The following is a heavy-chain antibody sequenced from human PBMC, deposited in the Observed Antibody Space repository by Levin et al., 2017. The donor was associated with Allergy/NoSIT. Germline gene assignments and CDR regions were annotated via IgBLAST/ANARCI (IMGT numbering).Heavy chain of an antibody. D-gene: IGHD6-19*01. V-gene: IGHV3-20*04. CDR2: INWKGGRT. CDR3: ARDKGIAVAGGFDY. Sequence: GGSLRLACAASRFTFDDYGMNWERQAPGKGLEWVSGINWKGGRTGDADSVKGRFTISRDNAKNSLYLQMNSLRAEDTALYYCARDKGIAVAGGFDYWGQGTLVTVSS. CDR1: RFTFDDYG. J-gene: IGHJ4*02.